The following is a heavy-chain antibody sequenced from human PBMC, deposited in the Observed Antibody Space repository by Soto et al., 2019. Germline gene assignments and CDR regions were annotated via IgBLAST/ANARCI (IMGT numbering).Heavy chain of an antibody. CDR1: GGSISSYY. Sequence: QVQLQESSPGLVKPSETLSLTCTVSGGSISSYYWSWIRQPPGKGLEWIGYIYYSGSTNYNPSLKSRVTISVDTSKNQFSLKLSSVTAADTAVYYCARGVRGWTGAYYFDYWGQGTLVTVSS. D-gene: IGHD6-19*01. J-gene: IGHJ4*02. CDR2: IYYSGST. V-gene: IGHV4-59*01. CDR3: ARGVRGWTGAYYFDY.